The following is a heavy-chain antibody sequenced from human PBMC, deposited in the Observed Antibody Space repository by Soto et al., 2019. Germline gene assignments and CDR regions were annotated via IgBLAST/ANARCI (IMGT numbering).Heavy chain of an antibody. Sequence: GGSLRLSCTASGFTFGDYAMSWFRQAPGKGLEWVGFIRSKAYGGTTEYAASVKGRFTISRDDSKSIAYMQMKSLKTENTAVYYCTRDSHYDFWSGNDYYYYYYMDVWGKGTTVTVSS. CDR2: IRSKAYGGTT. CDR1: GFTFGDYA. CDR3: TRDSHYDFWSGNDYYYYYYMDV. V-gene: IGHV3-49*03. D-gene: IGHD3-3*01. J-gene: IGHJ6*03.